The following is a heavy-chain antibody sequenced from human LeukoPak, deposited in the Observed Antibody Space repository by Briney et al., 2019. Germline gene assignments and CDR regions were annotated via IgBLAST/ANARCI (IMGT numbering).Heavy chain of an antibody. CDR3: ARVDGDGYNIPDY. V-gene: IGHV4-39*07. CDR2: INHSGNT. Sequence: KPSETLSLTCTVSGGSISSSSYYWGWIRHPPGKGLEWIGEINHSGNTNYNPSLKSRVTISVDTSKNQFSLKLSSVTAADTAVYYCARVDGDGYNIPDYWGQGTLVTVSS. CDR1: GGSISSSSYY. D-gene: IGHD5-24*01. J-gene: IGHJ4*02.